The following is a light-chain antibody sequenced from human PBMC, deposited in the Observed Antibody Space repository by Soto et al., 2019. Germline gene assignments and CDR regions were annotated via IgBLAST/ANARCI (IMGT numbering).Light chain of an antibody. V-gene: IGLV1-44*01. Sequence: QSVLTQPPSASGTPGLRVTISCSGGSSNIGINTVTWYQQLPGTAPKLLIYNNIQRPSGVPHRISGSKSGTSAYLAISGLQSEDEADYFCATWDDSLHGLVFGGGTKVTVL. CDR1: SSNIGINT. CDR3: ATWDDSLHGLV. J-gene: IGLJ2*01. CDR2: NNI.